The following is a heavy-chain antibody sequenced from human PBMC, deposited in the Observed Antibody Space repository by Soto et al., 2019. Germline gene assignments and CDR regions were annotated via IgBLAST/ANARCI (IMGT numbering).Heavy chain of an antibody. Sequence: GGSLRLSCAASGFTFSSYAMHWVRQAPGKGLEWVAVISYDGSNKYYADSVKGRFTISRENSKNTLYLQMNSLRAEDPAVYYCASELLVRGVPTREECYWGQGTLVTVSS. J-gene: IGHJ4*02. CDR2: ISYDGSNK. CDR1: GFTFSSYA. V-gene: IGHV3-30-3*01. CDR3: ASELLVRGVPTREECY. D-gene: IGHD3-10*01.